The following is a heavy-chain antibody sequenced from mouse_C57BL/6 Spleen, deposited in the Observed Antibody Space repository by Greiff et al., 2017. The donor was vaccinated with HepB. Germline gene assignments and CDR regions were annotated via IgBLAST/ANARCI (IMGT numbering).Heavy chain of an antibody. V-gene: IGHV1-50*01. Sequence: QVQLQQPGAELVKPGASVKLSCKASGYTFTSYWMQWVKQRPGQGLEWIGEIDPSDSYTNYNQKFKGKATLTVDTSSSTAYMQLSSLTSEDSAVYYWARWLLRGDYFDYWGQGTTLTVSS. J-gene: IGHJ2*01. CDR2: IDPSDSYT. CDR1: GYTFTSYW. CDR3: ARWLLRGDYFDY. D-gene: IGHD2-3*01.